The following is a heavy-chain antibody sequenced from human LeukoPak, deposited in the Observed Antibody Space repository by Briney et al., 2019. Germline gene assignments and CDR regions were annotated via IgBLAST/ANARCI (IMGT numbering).Heavy chain of an antibody. CDR3: ARDVPRGYRDAFDI. CDR1: GGTFSSYA. J-gene: IGHJ3*02. Sequence: ASVKVSCKASGGTFSSYAISWVRQAPGQGLEWMGGIIPIFGTANYAQKFQGRVTITADESTSTAYMELSSLRSEDTAVYYCARDVPRGYRDAFDIWGQGTMVTVSS. CDR2: IIPIFGTA. D-gene: IGHD3-22*01. V-gene: IGHV1-69*13.